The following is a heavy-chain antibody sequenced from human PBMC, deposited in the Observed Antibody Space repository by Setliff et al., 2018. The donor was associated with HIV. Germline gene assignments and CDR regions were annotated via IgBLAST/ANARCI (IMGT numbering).Heavy chain of an antibody. V-gene: IGHV4-4*07. CDR2: IYTSGST. Sequence: SETLSLTCTVSGGSISSYYWSWIRQPAGKGLEWIGRIYTSGSTNYNPSLKSRVTMSVDTSKNQFSLKLSSVTAADTAMDYCVRDDYGYNGKGFDYWGPGTLVTVSS. D-gene: IGHD4-17*01. CDR1: GGSISSYY. J-gene: IGHJ4*02. CDR3: VRDDYGYNGKGFDY.